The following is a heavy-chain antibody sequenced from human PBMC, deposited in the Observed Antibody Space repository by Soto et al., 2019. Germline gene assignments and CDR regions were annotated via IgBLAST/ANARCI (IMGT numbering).Heavy chain of an antibody. CDR1: GGSISSSNYY. CDR3: ARALYGDYLFDY. J-gene: IGHJ4*02. D-gene: IGHD4-17*01. Sequence: PSETLSLTCTVSGGSISSSNYYWGWIRQPPGKGLEWIGTIYYSGSTNYNPSLKSRVTISVDTSKNQFSLKLSSVTAADTAVYYCARALYGDYLFDYWGQGTLVTVSS. CDR2: IYYSGST. V-gene: IGHV4-39*07.